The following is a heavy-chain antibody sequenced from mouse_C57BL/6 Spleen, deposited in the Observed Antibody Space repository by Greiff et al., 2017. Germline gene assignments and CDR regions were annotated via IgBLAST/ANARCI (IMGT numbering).Heavy chain of an antibody. Sequence: VQLQESGAELVRPGASVTLSCKASGYTFTDYEMHWVKQTPVHGLEWIGAIDPETGGTAYNQKFKGKAILTADKSSSTAYMELRSLTSEDSAVYYCTRSGYYGSSGYFDVWGTGTTVTVSS. J-gene: IGHJ1*03. CDR2: IDPETGGT. V-gene: IGHV1-15*01. CDR3: TRSGYYGSSGYFDV. D-gene: IGHD1-1*01. CDR1: GYTFTDYE.